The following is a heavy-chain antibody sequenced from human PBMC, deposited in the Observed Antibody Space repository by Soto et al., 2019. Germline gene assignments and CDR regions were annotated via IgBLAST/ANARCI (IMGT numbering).Heavy chain of an antibody. V-gene: IGHV3-23*01. J-gene: IGHJ4*02. CDR1: GFAFYNYA. CDR2: ISDSGISI. D-gene: IGHD1-26*01. CDR3: AKDARRTGLLGQWVG. Sequence: EEQLLESGGGLIQPGGSLRLSCAASGFAFYNYAMAWVRQAPGKGLEWVSGISDSGISIYYTDSVKGRFTISRDNSKNTLLLQMDRLRGEDTALYYCAKDARRTGLLGQWVGWGQGTLVTVSS.